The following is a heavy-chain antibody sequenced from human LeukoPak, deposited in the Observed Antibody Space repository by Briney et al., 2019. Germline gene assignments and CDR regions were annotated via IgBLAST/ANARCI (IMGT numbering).Heavy chain of an antibody. J-gene: IGHJ4*02. Sequence: QPGRSLRLSCAASGFTFSSYGMHWVRQAPGKGLEWVAVIWYDGSNKYYADSVKGRFTISRDNSQNTLYLQMNSLRAEDTAVYYCARGKQWPIDYWGQGFLVTVSS. CDR3: ARGKQWPIDY. CDR2: IWYDGSNK. D-gene: IGHD6-19*01. CDR1: GFTFSSYG. V-gene: IGHV3-33*01.